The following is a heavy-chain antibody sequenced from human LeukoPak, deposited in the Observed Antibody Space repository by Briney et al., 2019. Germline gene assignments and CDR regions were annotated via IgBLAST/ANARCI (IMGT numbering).Heavy chain of an antibody. V-gene: IGHV4-38-2*01. Sequence: SETLSLTCAVSGYSISSGYYWGWIRQPPGKGLEWIGSIYHSGSTYYNPSLKSRVTISVDTSKNQFSLKLSSVTAADTAVYYCARHGGPTGYYYYYMDVWGKGTTVTVSS. D-gene: IGHD2-15*01. CDR3: ARHGGPTGYYYYYMDV. CDR2: IYHSGST. CDR1: GYSISSGYY. J-gene: IGHJ6*03.